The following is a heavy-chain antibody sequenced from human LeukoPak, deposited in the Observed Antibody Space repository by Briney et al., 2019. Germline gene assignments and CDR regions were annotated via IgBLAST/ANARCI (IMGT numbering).Heavy chain of an antibody. V-gene: IGHV3-30*02. CDR1: GFTFSSYG. J-gene: IGHJ5*02. CDR3: ASLIAVAGTQFDP. D-gene: IGHD6-19*01. Sequence: GGSLRLSCAASGFTFSSYGMHWVRQAPGKGLEWVAFIRYDGSNKYYADSVKGRFTISRDNSKNTLYLQMNSLRAEDTAVYYCASLIAVAGTQFDPWGQGTLVTVSS. CDR2: IRYDGSNK.